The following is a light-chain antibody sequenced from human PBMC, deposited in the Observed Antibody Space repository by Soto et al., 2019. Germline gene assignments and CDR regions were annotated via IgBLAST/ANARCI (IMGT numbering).Light chain of an antibody. V-gene: IGKV4-1*01. J-gene: IGKJ2*01. CDR1: QSVLYSSNNKNY. CDR2: WAS. Sequence: DIVMTQSPDSLAVSLGERATINCKSSQSVLYSSNNKNYLALYQHKPGQPPKLLIYWASTRESGVPDRFSGSGSGTDFTLTISSLQAEDVAVYYCQQYNNIPYTFGQGTKLEIK. CDR3: QQYNNIPYT.